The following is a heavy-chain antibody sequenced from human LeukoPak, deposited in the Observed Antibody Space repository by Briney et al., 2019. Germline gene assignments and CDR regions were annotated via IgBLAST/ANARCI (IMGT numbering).Heavy chain of an antibody. CDR3: ARGGEMATRTKAFNI. Sequence: GGSLRLSRAASGFTFSDYYMSWIPQAPGKGLEWVSYISSSGSTIYYADSVKGRFTISRDNAKNSLYLQMNSLRAEDTAVYYCARGGEMATRTKAFNIWGQGTMVTVSS. J-gene: IGHJ3*02. V-gene: IGHV3-11*01. D-gene: IGHD5-24*01. CDR2: ISSSGSTI. CDR1: GFTFSDYY.